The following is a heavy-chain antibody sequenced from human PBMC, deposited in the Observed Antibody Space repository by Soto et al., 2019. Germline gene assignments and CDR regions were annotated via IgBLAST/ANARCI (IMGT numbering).Heavy chain of an antibody. CDR3: ASLRGYSGYGGYYYGMDV. J-gene: IGHJ6*02. CDR1: GCSISSYY. CDR2: IYTSGST. Sequence: PXETLSLTCTVSGCSISSYYWSWIRQPAGKGLEWIGRIYTSGSTNYNPSLKSRVTMSVDTSKNQFSLKLSSVTAADTAVYYCASLRGYSGYGGYYYGMDVWGQGTTVTVSS. V-gene: IGHV4-4*07. D-gene: IGHD5-12*01.